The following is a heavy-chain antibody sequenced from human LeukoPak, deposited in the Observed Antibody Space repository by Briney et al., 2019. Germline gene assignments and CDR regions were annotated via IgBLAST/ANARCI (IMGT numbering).Heavy chain of an antibody. J-gene: IGHJ4*02. CDR3: ARERRDGYKVYFDY. CDR1: GDSFSYFY. Sequence: PSETLSLTCTVSGDSFSYFYWSWIRQPPGKGLEWIGYVYYSGSTNYNPSLKSRVTISVDTSKNQFSLRLSSVTAADTAVYYCARERRDGYKVYFDYWGQGTLVTVSS. CDR2: VYYSGST. D-gene: IGHD5-24*01. V-gene: IGHV4-59*01.